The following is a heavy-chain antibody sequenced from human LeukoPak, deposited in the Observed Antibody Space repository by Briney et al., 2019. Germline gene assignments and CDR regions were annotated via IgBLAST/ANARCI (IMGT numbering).Heavy chain of an antibody. V-gene: IGHV4-39*07. Sequence: SETLSLTCTVSGGSISSSSYYWGWIRQPPGKGLEWIGSIYYSGSTYYNPSLKSRVTISVDTSKNQFSLKLSSVTAADTAVYYCASGWKTYYYGSGSYPHFDYWGQGTLVTVSS. D-gene: IGHD3-10*01. CDR2: IYYSGST. J-gene: IGHJ4*02. CDR1: GGSISSSSYY. CDR3: ASGWKTYYYGSGSYPHFDY.